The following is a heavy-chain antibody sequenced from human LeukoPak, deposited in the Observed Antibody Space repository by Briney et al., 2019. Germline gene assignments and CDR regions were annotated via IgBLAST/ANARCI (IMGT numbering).Heavy chain of an antibody. CDR1: GFTFSSYA. Sequence: GRSLRLSCAASGFTFSSYAMHWVRQAPGKGLEWVAVISYDGSNKYYADSVKGRFTISRDNSKNTLYLQMNSLRAEDTAVYYCARDPDSSGYYVFDYWGQGTLATVSS. D-gene: IGHD3-22*01. J-gene: IGHJ4*02. V-gene: IGHV3-30*04. CDR2: ISYDGSNK. CDR3: ARDPDSSGYYVFDY.